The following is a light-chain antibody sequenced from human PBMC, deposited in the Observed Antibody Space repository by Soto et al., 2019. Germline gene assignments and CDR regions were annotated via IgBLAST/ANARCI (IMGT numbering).Light chain of an antibody. CDR3: AAWDDSLKWV. Sequence: VLTQPPSASGPPGQRVTISCSGSSSNIGSNTVNWYQQLPGTAPKLLIYSNNQRPSGVPDRFSGSKSGTSASLAISGLQSEDEADYYCAAWDDSLKWVFGGGTKLTVL. CDR2: SNN. J-gene: IGLJ3*02. V-gene: IGLV1-44*01. CDR1: SSNIGSNT.